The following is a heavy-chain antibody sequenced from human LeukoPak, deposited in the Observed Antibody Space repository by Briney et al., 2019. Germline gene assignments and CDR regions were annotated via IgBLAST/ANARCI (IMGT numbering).Heavy chain of an antibody. D-gene: IGHD3-22*01. CDR1: GFIVSNYY. Sequence: PGGSLRLSCAASGFIVSNYYMNWVRQAPGKGLECVSVIYNGGATYYADSVKGRFTISRDNSKNTLYLQMNSLRADDTAVYYCARGLYDTSGYYLYHFDYWGQGTLVTVSS. CDR2: IYNGGAT. V-gene: IGHV3-53*01. J-gene: IGHJ4*02. CDR3: ARGLYDTSGYYLYHFDY.